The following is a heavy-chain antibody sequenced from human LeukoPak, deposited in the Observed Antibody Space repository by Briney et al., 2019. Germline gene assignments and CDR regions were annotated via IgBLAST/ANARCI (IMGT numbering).Heavy chain of an antibody. Sequence: PGRSLRLSCAASGFTFSSYGMHWVRQAPGKGLEWVAVIWYDGSNKYYADSVKGRFTISRDNSKNTLYLQMNSLRAEDTAVYYCARAQYYYDSSGYYYDYYYYGKDVWGQGTTVTVSS. V-gene: IGHV3-33*01. D-gene: IGHD3-22*01. J-gene: IGHJ6*02. CDR3: ARAQYYYDSSGYYYDYYYYGKDV. CDR1: GFTFSSYG. CDR2: IWYDGSNK.